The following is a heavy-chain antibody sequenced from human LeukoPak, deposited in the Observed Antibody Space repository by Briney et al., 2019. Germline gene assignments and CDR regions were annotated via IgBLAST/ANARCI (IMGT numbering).Heavy chain of an antibody. J-gene: IGHJ4*02. V-gene: IGHV4-38-2*02. CDR2: IYHSGST. Sequence: SETLSLTCTVSGYYISSGYYWGWIRQPPGKGLEWIGSIYHSGSTYYNPSLKSRVTISVDTSKNQFSLKLSSVTGADTGVYYCARVRYYYDSSGYYYFDYWGQGTLVTVSS. CDR3: ARVRYYYDSSGYYYFDY. D-gene: IGHD3-22*01. CDR1: GYYISSGYY.